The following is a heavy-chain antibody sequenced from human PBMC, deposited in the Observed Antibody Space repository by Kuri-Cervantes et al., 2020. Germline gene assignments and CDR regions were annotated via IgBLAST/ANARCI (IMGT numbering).Heavy chain of an antibody. CDR3: ARVSGYYDSSVPSRLFYYYGMDV. CDR1: GFTFSSYA. D-gene: IGHD3-22*01. J-gene: IGHJ6*02. Sequence: GESLKISCAASGFTFSSYAMSWVRQAPGKGLEWVSAISGSGGSTSYADSVNGRFTITRNNSKNTLYLQMNSQRDEDTAVYYCARVSGYYDSSVPSRLFYYYGMDVWGQGTTVTVSS. CDR2: ISGSGGST. V-gene: IGHV3-23*01.